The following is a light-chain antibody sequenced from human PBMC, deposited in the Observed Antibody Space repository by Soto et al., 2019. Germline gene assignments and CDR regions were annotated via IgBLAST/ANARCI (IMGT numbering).Light chain of an antibody. CDR3: QKYNNAPLT. J-gene: IGKJ3*01. Sequence: DIQLTQPPSPLPEPLGARAPTTARTIKAITNNLAWNQQNPGKVPNLLINAASTLQSGVPSRFSGSGSGTDFTLTISSLQPEDVGTYYCQKYNNAPLTFGPGTKVDIK. CDR2: AAS. CDR1: KAITNN. V-gene: IGKV1-27*01.